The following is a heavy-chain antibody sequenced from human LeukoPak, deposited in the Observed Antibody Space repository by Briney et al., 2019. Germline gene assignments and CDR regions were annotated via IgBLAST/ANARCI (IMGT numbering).Heavy chain of an antibody. V-gene: IGHV3-7*01. D-gene: IGHD3-3*01. CDR2: IKQDRSEK. CDR1: GFTFNYYW. J-gene: IGHJ4*02. CDR3: ARLREIPVFGVVTKSTSYFDY. Sequence: GGSLRLFCAASGFTFNYYWMSWVRQAPGKGLEVVANIKQDRSEKYYVDSVKGRFTISRDNAKNSLYLQMNSLRAEDTAVYYCARLREIPVFGVVTKSTSYFDYWGQGTLVTVSS.